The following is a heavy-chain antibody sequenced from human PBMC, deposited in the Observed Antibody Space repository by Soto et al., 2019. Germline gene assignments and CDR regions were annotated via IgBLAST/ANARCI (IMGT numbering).Heavy chain of an antibody. D-gene: IGHD3-16*01. J-gene: IGHJ4*02. Sequence: SVKVSCKASGGTFSSCPFSWVRQAPGQGLEWMGGITPIFGTAKYAQKFQGRVTITADESTSTVYMELNSLTFEDAAVYYCAADGNTGRYVGVQYSEYWGQGSLVTVSS. CDR3: AADGNTGRYVGVQYSEY. CDR1: GGTFSSCP. CDR2: ITPIFGTA. V-gene: IGHV1-69*13.